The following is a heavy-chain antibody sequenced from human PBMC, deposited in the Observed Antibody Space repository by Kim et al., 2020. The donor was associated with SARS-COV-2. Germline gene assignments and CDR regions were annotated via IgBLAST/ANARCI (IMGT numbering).Heavy chain of an antibody. J-gene: IGHJ6*02. D-gene: IGHD1-26*01. CDR3: ARDREGRADYYYYGMDV. CDR1: GGTFSSYA. Sequence: SVKVSCKASGGTFSSYAISWVRQAPGQGLEWMGGIIPIFGTANYAQKFQGRVTITADESTSTAYMELSSLRSEDTAVYYCARDREGRADYYYYGMDVWGQGATVTVSS. CDR2: IIPIFGTA. V-gene: IGHV1-69*13.